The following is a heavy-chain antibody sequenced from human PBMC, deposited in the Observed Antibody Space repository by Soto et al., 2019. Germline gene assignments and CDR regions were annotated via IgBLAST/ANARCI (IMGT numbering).Heavy chain of an antibody. J-gene: IGHJ4*02. CDR3: ATISTGLGYYFDY. Sequence: KSSETLSLTCAVSGGSISSSNWWSWVRQPPGKGLEWIGEIYHSGSTNYNPSLKSRVTISVDKSKNQFSLKLSSVTAADTAVYYCATISTGLGYYFDYWGQGTLVTVSS. CDR1: GGSISSSNW. D-gene: IGHD2-2*01. CDR2: IYHSGST. V-gene: IGHV4-4*02.